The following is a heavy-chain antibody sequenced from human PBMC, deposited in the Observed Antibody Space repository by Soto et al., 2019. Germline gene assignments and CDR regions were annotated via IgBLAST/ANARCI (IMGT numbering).Heavy chain of an antibody. CDR2: IYHSGST. V-gene: IGHV4-4*02. J-gene: IGHJ6*03. CDR1: SGSISSSNW. CDR3: ARGGGSVVPAAMPKYYYYMDV. Sequence: QVQLQESGPGLVKPSGTLSLTCAVSSGSISSSNWWSWVRQPPGKGLEWIGEIYHSGSTNYNPSLKSRVTISVDKSKNQFSLKLSSVTAADTAVYYCARGGGSVVPAAMPKYYYYMDVWGKGTTVTVSS. D-gene: IGHD2-2*01.